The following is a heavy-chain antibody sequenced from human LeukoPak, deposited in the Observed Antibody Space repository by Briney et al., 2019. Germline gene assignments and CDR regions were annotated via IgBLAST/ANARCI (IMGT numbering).Heavy chain of an antibody. CDR2: ISYSGST. V-gene: IGHV4-59*08. J-gene: IGHJ4*02. D-gene: IGHD6-13*01. CDR3: ARRIAAAVIHYFDY. Sequence: SETLSLTCTVSGGSISSYYWSWIRQPPGKGLEWIGYISYSGSTSYNPSLKSRVTISVDTSKNQFSLKLSSVTAADTAVYYCARRIAAAVIHYFDYWGQGTLVTVSS. CDR1: GGSISSYY.